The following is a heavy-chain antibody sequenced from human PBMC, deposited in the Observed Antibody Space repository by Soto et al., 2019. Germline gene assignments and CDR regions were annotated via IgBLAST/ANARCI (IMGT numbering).Heavy chain of an antibody. CDR3: TRPGFSSSWYRMDV. Sequence: GEALKISCKGSGYKFTSYWIGWVRQTPRKGLEWMGVIYPDDSDTTYSPSFQGQVTISADKSISTAYLQWESLKASDTAMYYCTRPGFSSSWYRMDVWGQGTTVTVSS. V-gene: IGHV5-51*01. CDR1: GYKFTSYW. J-gene: IGHJ6*02. D-gene: IGHD6-13*01. CDR2: IYPDDSDT.